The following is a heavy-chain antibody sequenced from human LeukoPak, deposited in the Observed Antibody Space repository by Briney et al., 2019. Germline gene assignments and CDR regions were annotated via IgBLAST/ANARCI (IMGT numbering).Heavy chain of an antibody. V-gene: IGHV4-59*08. CDR1: GGSISSYY. Sequence: PSETLSLTCTVSGGSISSYYWSWIRQPPGKRLEWIGYIYYSGSTNYNPSLKSRVTISVDTSKNQFSLKLSSVTAADTAVYYCARLYDSSGYGYFDYWGQGTLVTVSS. CDR3: ARLYDSSGYGYFDY. D-gene: IGHD3-22*01. CDR2: IYYSGST. J-gene: IGHJ4*02.